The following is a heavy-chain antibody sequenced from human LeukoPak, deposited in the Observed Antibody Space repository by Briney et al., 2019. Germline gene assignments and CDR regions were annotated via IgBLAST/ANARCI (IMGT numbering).Heavy chain of an antibody. CDR1: GGSISSYY. D-gene: IGHD1-7*01. V-gene: IGHV4-59*08. Sequence: SETLSLTRTVSGGSISSYYWSWIRQPPGKGLEWIGYIYNSGSANYNPSLKSRFTISVDTSKNQVSLKLTSVTAADTAVYYCARQKSWNYDPWGQGTLVTVSS. J-gene: IGHJ5*02. CDR2: IYNSGSA. CDR3: ARQKSWNYDP.